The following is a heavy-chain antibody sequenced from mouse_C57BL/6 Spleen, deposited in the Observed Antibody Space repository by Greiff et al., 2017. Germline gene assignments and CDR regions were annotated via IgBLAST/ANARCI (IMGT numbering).Heavy chain of an antibody. CDR1: GYTFTDYY. D-gene: IGHD1-1*01. J-gene: IGHJ2*01. V-gene: IGHV1-26*01. CDR2: INPNNGGT. CDR3: ARIYYYGSSDY. Sequence: VQLQQSGPELVKPGASVKISCKASGYTFTDYYMNWVKQSHGKSLEWIGDINPNNGGTSYNHTFKGKATLTVDKSSSTAYMELRSLTSEDSAVYYCARIYYYGSSDYWGQGTTLTVSS.